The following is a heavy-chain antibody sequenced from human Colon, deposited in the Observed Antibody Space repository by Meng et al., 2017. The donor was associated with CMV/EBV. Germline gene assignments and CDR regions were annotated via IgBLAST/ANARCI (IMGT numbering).Heavy chain of an antibody. Sequence: EVGLVESGGGFVPPGGSLRLSCAGSGFIFSNYWMHWVRQVPGGGLLWVSRIDNYGTITSYADSVKGRFTISRDNAKNTLYLQIDSLRVDDSAVYYCGRDLSGERDHWGQGTLVTVSS. V-gene: IGHV3-74*01. CDR1: GFIFSNYW. D-gene: IGHD1-26*01. CDR2: IDNYGTIT. J-gene: IGHJ4*02. CDR3: GRDLSGERDH.